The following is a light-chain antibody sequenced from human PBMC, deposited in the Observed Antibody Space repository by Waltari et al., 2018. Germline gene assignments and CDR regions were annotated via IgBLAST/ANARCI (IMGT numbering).Light chain of an antibody. CDR1: QGISNS. Sequence: DIQMTQSPSSLSASVGDRVTITCRASQGISNSLAWYQQKPGKAPKLLLYAASRLESGVPSRFSGSGSGTDYTRTISSLQPEDFATYYCQQYYSTPPNTVGQGTRLEIK. CDR2: AAS. V-gene: IGKV1-NL1*01. J-gene: IGKJ5*01. CDR3: QQYYSTPPNT.